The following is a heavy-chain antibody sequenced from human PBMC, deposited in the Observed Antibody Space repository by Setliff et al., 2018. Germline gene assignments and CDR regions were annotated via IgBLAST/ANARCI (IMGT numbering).Heavy chain of an antibody. J-gene: IGHJ6*03. Sequence: SETLSLTCTVYGGSFSGYYWSWIRQPPGKGLEWIGEINHSGSTNYNPSLKSRVTISVDTSKNQFSLKLSSVTAADTAVYYCARAYSYYYYYMDVWGKGTTVTVSS. D-gene: IGHD4-4*01. CDR1: GGSFSGYY. V-gene: IGHV4-34*01. CDR2: INHSGST. CDR3: ARAYSYYYYYMDV.